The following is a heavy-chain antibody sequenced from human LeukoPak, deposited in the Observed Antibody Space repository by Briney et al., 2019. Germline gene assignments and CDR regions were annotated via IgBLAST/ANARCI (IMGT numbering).Heavy chain of an antibody. J-gene: IGHJ4*02. CDR1: GFTFSDHY. D-gene: IGHD3-22*01. Sequence: GGSLRLSCAASGFTFSDHYMSWIRQAPGKGLEWVSYISSTGTTIYYADSVKGRFTISRDNAKNSLYLQMNSLRAEDTAVYYCWGSYDNSVYRRDYWGQGTLVTVSS. V-gene: IGHV3-11*01. CDR3: WGSYDNSVYRRDY. CDR2: ISSTGTTI.